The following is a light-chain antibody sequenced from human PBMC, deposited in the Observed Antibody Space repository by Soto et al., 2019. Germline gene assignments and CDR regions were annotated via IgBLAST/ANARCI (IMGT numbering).Light chain of an antibody. V-gene: IGLV2-14*03. CDR1: SSDVGGYNY. CDR2: DVS. J-gene: IGLJ1*01. CDR3: NSYTISSTLSTYV. Sequence: QSVLTQPASVSGSPGQSITISCTGTSSDVGGYNYVSWYQHHPGKAPKLMIYDVSNRPSGVSNRFSGSKSGNTASLIISGLQAEDEADYYCNSYTISSTLSTYVFGTGTKVTVL.